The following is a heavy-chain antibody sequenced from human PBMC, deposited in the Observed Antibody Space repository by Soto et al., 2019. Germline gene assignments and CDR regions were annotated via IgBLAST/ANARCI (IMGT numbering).Heavy chain of an antibody. CDR1: GGTFSSYA. CDR2: IIPIFGTA. D-gene: IGHD2-8*01. Sequence: SVKVSCKASGGTFSSYAISWVRQAPGQGLEWMGGIIPIFGTANYAQKFQGRVTITADESTSTAYMELSSLRSEDTAVYYCATQIVLMVYASYGMDGWGQGTTVTVSS. J-gene: IGHJ6*02. CDR3: ATQIVLMVYASYGMDG. V-gene: IGHV1-69*13.